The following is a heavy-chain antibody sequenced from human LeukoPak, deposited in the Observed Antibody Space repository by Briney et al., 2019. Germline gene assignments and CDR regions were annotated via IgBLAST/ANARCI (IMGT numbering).Heavy chain of an antibody. D-gene: IGHD3-22*01. V-gene: IGHV4-59*01. J-gene: IGHJ6*03. CDR1: GVSISNYY. CDR2: IYYRGST. Sequence: PSESLFLTSTVSGVSISNYYWSWIRQPPGKELEWIGDIYYRGSTKSKPSLTSRVTISVDTSKNQFSLKLSSVTAADTAAYYCARGRFDYYYSSGYYRPREYYSYYYYMDVWGKGNTVTISS. CDR3: ARGRFDYYYSSGYYRPREYYSYYYYMDV.